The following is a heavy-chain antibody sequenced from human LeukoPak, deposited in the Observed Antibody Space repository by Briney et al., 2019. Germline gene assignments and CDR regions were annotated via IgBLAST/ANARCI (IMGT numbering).Heavy chain of an antibody. CDR3: AKDRFGELEGDAFDI. CDR1: GFTFDDYA. Sequence: GGSLRLSFAASGFTFDDYAMHWVGQAPGKGLEGASGISWNSGSIGYADSVKGRFTISRDNAKNSLYLQMNSLRAEDTALYYCAKDRFGELEGDAFDIWGQGTMVTVSS. J-gene: IGHJ3*02. D-gene: IGHD3-10*01. CDR2: ISWNSGSI. V-gene: IGHV3-9*01.